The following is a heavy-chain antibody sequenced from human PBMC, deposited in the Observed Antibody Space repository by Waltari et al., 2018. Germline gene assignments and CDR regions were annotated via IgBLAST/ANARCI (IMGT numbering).Heavy chain of an antibody. CDR2: TISIFWIT. CDR1: GYTFTSYD. CDR3: ARGQELPSACANGVFYMHYFDY. V-gene: IGHV1-69*17. J-gene: IGHJ4*02. Sequence: QVQLVQSGAEVKKPGASVKVSCKASGYTFTSYDINWLRQATGQRLEWMGGTISIFWITNYAQKFHGIGVVTADNSTSTADIELSSLVSEDTAVYYCARGQELPSACANGVFYMHYFDYLGQRTLVTVSS. D-gene: IGHD2-8*01.